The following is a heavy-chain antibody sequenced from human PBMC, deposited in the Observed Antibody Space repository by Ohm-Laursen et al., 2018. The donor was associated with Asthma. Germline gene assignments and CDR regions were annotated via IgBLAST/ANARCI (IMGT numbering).Heavy chain of an antibody. CDR3: AGEGGWYRTSSLKWFDA. CDR2: IYHSGNT. V-gene: IGHV4-59*01. CDR1: GTSISSYY. D-gene: IGHD6-6*01. J-gene: IGHJ5*02. Sequence: SETLSLTCTVSGTSISSYYWSWIRQPPGKGLEWVGNIYHSGNTNHNPSLKSGITISLDTSKSQFSLKMSSVTPADTAVYYCAGEGGWYRTSSLKWFDAWGQGTLVTVSS.